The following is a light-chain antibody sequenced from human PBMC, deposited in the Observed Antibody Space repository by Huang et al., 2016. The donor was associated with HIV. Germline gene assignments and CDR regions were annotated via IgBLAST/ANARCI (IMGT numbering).Light chain of an antibody. CDR2: GAS. J-gene: IGKJ1*01. CDR3: QQYGSSPPWT. Sequence: EIVLTQSPGTLSLSPGERATLSCRASQSVSSSYLAWYQQKPGQAPRLLIDGASSSATGIPDRFSGSGSGTDFTLTISRLEPEDFAVYYCQQYGSSPPWTFGQGTKVEIK. V-gene: IGKV3-20*01. CDR1: QSVSSSY.